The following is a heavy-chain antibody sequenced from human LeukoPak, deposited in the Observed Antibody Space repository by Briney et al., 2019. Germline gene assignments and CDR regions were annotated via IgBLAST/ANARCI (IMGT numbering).Heavy chain of an antibody. Sequence: SETLSLTCAVSGGSISSGGYSWSWIRQPPGKGLEWIGYIYHSGSTYYNPSLKSRVTISVDTSKNQFSLKLSSVTAADTAVYYCARVPVLLSFYGMDVWGQGTTVTVSS. J-gene: IGHJ6*02. CDR1: GGSISSGGYS. V-gene: IGHV4-30-2*01. CDR2: IYHSGST. CDR3: ARVPVLLSFYGMDV. D-gene: IGHD3-10*01.